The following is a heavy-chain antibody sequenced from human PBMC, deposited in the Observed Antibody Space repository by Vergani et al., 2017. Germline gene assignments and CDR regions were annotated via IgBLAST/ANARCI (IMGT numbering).Heavy chain of an antibody. J-gene: IGHJ6*02. CDR3: ARDSYGDYGYYYYYGMDV. Sequence: QVQLQQWGAGLLKPSETLSLTCAVYGGSFSGYYWSWIRQPPGKGLEWIGEINHSGSTNYNPSLKSRVTISVDTSKNQFSLKLSSVTAADTAVYYCARDSYGDYGYYYYYGMDVWGQGTTVTVSS. CDR2: INHSGST. CDR1: GGSFSGYY. D-gene: IGHD4-17*01. V-gene: IGHV4-34*01.